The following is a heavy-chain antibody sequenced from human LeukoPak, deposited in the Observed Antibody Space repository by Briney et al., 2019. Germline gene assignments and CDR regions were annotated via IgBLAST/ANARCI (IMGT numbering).Heavy chain of an antibody. J-gene: IGHJ3*02. CDR2: IYSGGST. CDR1: GFTVSSNY. D-gene: IGHD3-9*01. Sequence: GGSLRLSCAASGFTVSSNYMSWVRQAPGKGLEWVSVIYSGGSTYYADSVKGRFTISRDNSKNTLYLQMNSLRAEDTAVYYCARDWRGYDILTGYYPNDAFDIWGQGTMVTVSS. CDR3: ARDWRGYDILTGYYPNDAFDI. V-gene: IGHV3-53*01.